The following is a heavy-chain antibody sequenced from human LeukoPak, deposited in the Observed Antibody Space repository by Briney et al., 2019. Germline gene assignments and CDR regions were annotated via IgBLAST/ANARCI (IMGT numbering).Heavy chain of an antibody. Sequence: SETLSLTCAVYGGSFSDYYWSWIRQPPGKGLEWIGEINHSGTTNYSPSLKSRVSISVDTSKNQFSRKLNSVTAADAAMYYCASHYSSGSYRYTGSFDSWGQGMLVNVSS. V-gene: IGHV4-34*01. CDR1: GGSFSDYY. D-gene: IGHD3-16*02. J-gene: IGHJ4*02. CDR2: INHSGTT. CDR3: ASHYSSGSYRYTGSFDS.